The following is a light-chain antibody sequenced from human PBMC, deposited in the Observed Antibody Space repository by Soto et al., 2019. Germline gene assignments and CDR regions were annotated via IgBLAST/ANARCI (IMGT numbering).Light chain of an antibody. J-gene: IGLJ2*01. V-gene: IGLV2-23*01. CDR1: SSDVGSYNL. Sequence: QSALTQPASVSGSPGQSITISCTGTSSDVGSYNLVSWYQQHPGKAPKLMIYEGSKRPSGVSNRFSASKSGNTASLTISGHEDADEADYYYCSNSASRVFGGGTKLTVL. CDR2: EGS. CDR3: CSNSASRV.